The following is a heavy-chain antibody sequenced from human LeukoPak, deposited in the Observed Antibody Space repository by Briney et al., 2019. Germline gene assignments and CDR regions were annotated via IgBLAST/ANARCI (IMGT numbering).Heavy chain of an antibody. CDR2: ISSSGSTI. CDR3: ARQIYLGKIIVATTNYFDY. Sequence: GGSLRLSCAAPGFTFSSYEMNWVRQAPGKGLEWVSYISSSGSTIYYADSVKGRFTISRDNAKNSLYLQMNSLRAEDTAVYYCARQIYLGKIIVATTNYFDYWGQGTLVTVSS. V-gene: IGHV3-48*03. CDR1: GFTFSSYE. D-gene: IGHD5-12*01. J-gene: IGHJ4*02.